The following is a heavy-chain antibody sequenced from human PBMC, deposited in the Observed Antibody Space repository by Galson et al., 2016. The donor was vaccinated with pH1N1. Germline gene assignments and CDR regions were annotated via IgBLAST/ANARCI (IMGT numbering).Heavy chain of an antibody. CDR1: GYRFTNSW. CDR3: ARQNDYGDYRGDAFDI. D-gene: IGHD4-17*01. CDR2: IYLGGSLI. V-gene: IGHV5-51*01. Sequence: QSGAEVKKPGESLKISCKGSGYRFTNSWIGWVRQMPGKGLEWMGIIYLGGSLIRYRPSFQGQVTISADKSINIVYLEWRSLKASDTATYYCARQNDYGDYRGDAFDIWGQGTLVTVSS. J-gene: IGHJ1*01.